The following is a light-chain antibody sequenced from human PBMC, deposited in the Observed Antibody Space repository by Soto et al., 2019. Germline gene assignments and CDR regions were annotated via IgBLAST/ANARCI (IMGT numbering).Light chain of an antibody. CDR1: QSISGT. V-gene: IGKV3-15*01. CDR3: QQYNDWPWT. Sequence: EIVMTQSPATLSVSPGGRATLSCRASQSISGTLAWYQQKPGQAPRLLIHGASTRAPGFPARFSGSGSGTDFNLTISSLQSEDLAVYYCQQYNDWPWTFGQGTKVEIK. J-gene: IGKJ1*01. CDR2: GAS.